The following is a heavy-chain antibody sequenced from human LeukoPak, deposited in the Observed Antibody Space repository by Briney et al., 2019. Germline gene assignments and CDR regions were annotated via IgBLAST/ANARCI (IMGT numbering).Heavy chain of an antibody. CDR2: ISSSSSTI. CDR3: AREARGQLWTPFDY. CDR1: GFTFSSYS. J-gene: IGHJ4*02. D-gene: IGHD5-18*01. V-gene: IGHV3-48*04. Sequence: GGSLRLSCTASGFTFSSYSMNWVRQAPGKGLEWVSYISSSSSTIYYADSVKGRFTISRDNAKNSLYQQMNSLRAEDTAVYYCAREARGQLWTPFDYWGQGTLVTVSS.